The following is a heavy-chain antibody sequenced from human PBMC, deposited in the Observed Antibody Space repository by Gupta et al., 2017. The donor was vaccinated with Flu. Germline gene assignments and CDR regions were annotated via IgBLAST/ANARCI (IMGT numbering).Heavy chain of an antibody. CDR2: SSGSDGST. J-gene: IGHJ4*02. CDR3: AKGAERRVVIIHLDS. CDR1: SYG. D-gene: IGHD3-3*01. V-gene: IGHV3-23*01. Sequence: SYGLHWVRQAPGKGLEGVSGSSGSDGSTYYADSVKGRFTISRDISKNTLYLQMGSLRADDTALYYCAKGAERRVVIIHLDSWGQGTLVTVSS.